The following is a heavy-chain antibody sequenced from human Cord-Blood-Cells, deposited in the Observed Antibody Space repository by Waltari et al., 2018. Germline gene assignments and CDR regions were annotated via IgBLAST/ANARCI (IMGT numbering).Heavy chain of an antibody. V-gene: IGHV4-39*07. D-gene: IGHD5-18*01. CDR1: GGSISSSSYY. CDR2: IYYSGST. CDR3: ARRILETAMVDY. J-gene: IGHJ4*02. Sequence: QLQLQESGPGLVKPSETLSLTCTVSGGSISSSSYYWGWIRQPPGKGLEWIGSIYYSGSTYHHPSRKSRVTISVDTSKNQFSLKLSSVTAADTAVDYCARRILETAMVDYWGQGTLVTVSS.